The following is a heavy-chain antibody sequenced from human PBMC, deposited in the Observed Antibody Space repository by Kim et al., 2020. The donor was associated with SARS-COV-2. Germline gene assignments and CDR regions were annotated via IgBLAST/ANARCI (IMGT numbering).Heavy chain of an antibody. V-gene: IGHV4-34*01. Sequence: NYNPSLKSRVTISVDTSKNQFSLKLSSGTAADTAVYYCARTRGGAGSYNHWGQGTLVTVSS. CDR3: ARTRGGAGSYNH. J-gene: IGHJ5*02. D-gene: IGHD3-10*01.